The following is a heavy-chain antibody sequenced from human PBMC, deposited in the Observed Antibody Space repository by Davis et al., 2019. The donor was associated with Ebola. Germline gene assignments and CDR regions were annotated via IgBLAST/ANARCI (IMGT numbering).Heavy chain of an antibody. Sequence: GESLKISCAASGFTFSSYSMNWVRQAPGKGLEWVSCISSSSSYIYYADSVKGRFTISRDNAKNSLYLQMNSLRAEDTAVYYCARDRGVRGVIKDPFDYWGQGTLVTVSS. J-gene: IGHJ4*02. CDR2: ISSSSSYI. V-gene: IGHV3-21*04. CDR1: GFTFSSYS. CDR3: ARDRGVRGVIKDPFDY. D-gene: IGHD3-10*01.